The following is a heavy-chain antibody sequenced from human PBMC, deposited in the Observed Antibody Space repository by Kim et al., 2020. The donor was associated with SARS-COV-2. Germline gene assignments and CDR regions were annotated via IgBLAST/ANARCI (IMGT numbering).Heavy chain of an antibody. CDR3: ARVYCSGGRCYSHGMDV. D-gene: IGHD2-15*01. J-gene: IGHJ6*02. Sequence: ASVKVSCKASGYTFSNYDMNWVRQAPGQGLEWVGIINDSGSSTSYAQKFQGRVTMTRDTSTSTVYMELSSLTSEDTAVYYCARVYCSGGRCYSHGMDVWGQGTPVTVSS. CDR1: GYTFSNYD. V-gene: IGHV1-46*01. CDR2: INDSGSST.